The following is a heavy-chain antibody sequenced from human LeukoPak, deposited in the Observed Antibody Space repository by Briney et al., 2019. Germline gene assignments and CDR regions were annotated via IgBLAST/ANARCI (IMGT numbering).Heavy chain of an antibody. CDR1: GYSFTSYW. CDR3: ARPMAGSGGYYYYDMDV. CDR2: IDPSDSYT. Sequence: GEPLRISCKGSGYSFTSYWISWVRQMPGKGLEWMGSIDPSDSYTNYSPSLQGHVTISADKSISTAYLQWSSLKASDTATYYCARPMAGSGGYYYYDMDVWGQGTTVTVSS. V-gene: IGHV5-10-1*01. D-gene: IGHD2-8*01. J-gene: IGHJ6*02.